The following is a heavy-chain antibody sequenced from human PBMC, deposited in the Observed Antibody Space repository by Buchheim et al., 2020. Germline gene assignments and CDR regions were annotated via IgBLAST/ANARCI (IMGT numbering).Heavy chain of an antibody. J-gene: IGHJ6*02. D-gene: IGHD3-16*02. CDR1: GFTFSDYY. Sequence: QVQLVESGGGLVKPGGSLRLSCAASGFTFSDYYMSWIRQAPGKGLEWVSYISRSSSYTNYADSVKGRFTISRDNAKNSLYLQMNSLRAEDTAVYYCARRLRLGELSLVGYYYYGMDVWGQGTT. V-gene: IGHV3-11*06. CDR3: ARRLRLGELSLVGYYYYGMDV. CDR2: ISRSSSYT.